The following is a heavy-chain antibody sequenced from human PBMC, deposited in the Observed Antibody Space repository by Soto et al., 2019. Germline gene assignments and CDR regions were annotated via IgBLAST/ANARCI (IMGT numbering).Heavy chain of an antibody. CDR1: GFTFSSYS. CDR2: ISSSSSTI. J-gene: IGHJ4*02. Sequence: HPGGSLRLSCAASGFTFSSYSMNWVRQAAGKGPEWVSYISSSSSTIYYADSVKGRFTISRDNAKNSLYLQMSSLRAEDTAVYYCARVLGYCSGSCYGSYFDYWGQGALVTVSS. V-gene: IGHV3-48*01. D-gene: IGHD2-15*01. CDR3: ARVLGYCSGSCYGSYFDY.